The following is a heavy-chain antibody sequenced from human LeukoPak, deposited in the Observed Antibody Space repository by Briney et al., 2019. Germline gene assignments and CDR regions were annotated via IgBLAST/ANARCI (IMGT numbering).Heavy chain of an antibody. CDR2: INAGNGNT. Sequence: ASVKVSRKASGYTFTSYAMHWVRQAPGQRLEWMGWINAGNGNTKYSQKFQGRVTITRDTSASTAYMELSSLRSEDTAAYYCARVEADCSSTSCAFDYWGQGTLVTVSS. CDR3: ARVEADCSSTSCAFDY. CDR1: GYTFTSYA. J-gene: IGHJ4*02. V-gene: IGHV1-3*01. D-gene: IGHD2-2*01.